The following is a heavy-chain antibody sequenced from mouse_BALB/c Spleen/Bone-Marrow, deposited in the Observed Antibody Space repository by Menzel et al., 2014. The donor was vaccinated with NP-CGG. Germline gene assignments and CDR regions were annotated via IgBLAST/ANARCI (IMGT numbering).Heavy chain of an antibody. CDR3: ARRGSYGAMDY. D-gene: IGHD1-1*02. CDR2: INPSNGRS. J-gene: IGHJ4*01. CDR1: GYTFTSHW. Sequence: VQLQQSGAELVKPGASVKLSCKASGYTFTSHWMHWVKQRPGQGLEWIGEINPSNGRSNYNEKFKSKATLTVDKSSSTAYMQLSSLTSEDSAVYYCARRGSYGAMDYWGRGTSVTVSS. V-gene: IGHV1S81*02.